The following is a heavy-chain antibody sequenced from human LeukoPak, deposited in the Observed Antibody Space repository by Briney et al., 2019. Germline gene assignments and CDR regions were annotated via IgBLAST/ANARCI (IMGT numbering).Heavy chain of an antibody. Sequence: ASVKVSCKASGYTFTSYAISWVRQAPGQGLEWMGWISAYNGNTNYAQKLQGRVTMTTDTSTSTAYMELRSLRSDDTAVYYSARGRLPVVVTATPAFDIWGLGTMVTVSS. V-gene: IGHV1-18*01. CDR3: ARGRLPVVVTATPAFDI. D-gene: IGHD2-21*02. J-gene: IGHJ3*02. CDR2: ISAYNGNT. CDR1: GYTFTSYA.